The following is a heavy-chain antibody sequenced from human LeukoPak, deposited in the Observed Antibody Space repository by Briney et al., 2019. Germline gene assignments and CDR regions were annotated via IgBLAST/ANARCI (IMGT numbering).Heavy chain of an antibody. J-gene: IGHJ4*02. CDR1: GFTFSSYS. V-gene: IGHV3-21*01. CDR2: ISSSSSYI. D-gene: IGHD6-6*01. CDR3: ARILSYYYDN. Sequence: GGSLRLSCAASGFTFSSYSMNWVRKAPGKGLEWVSSISSSSSYIYYADSVKGRFTITRDNAKNSLYLQMNSLRAEDTAVYYCARILSYYYDNWGQGTLVTVSS.